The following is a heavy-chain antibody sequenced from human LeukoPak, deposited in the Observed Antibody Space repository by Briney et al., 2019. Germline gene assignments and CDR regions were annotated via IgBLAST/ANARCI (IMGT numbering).Heavy chain of an antibody. V-gene: IGHV3-48*01. CDR1: GFTFGAYC. D-gene: IGHD4-11*01. CDR3: AREGDTTGTSGTEFDY. CDR2: IGSGRTPI. Sequence: GGSLRLSCVASGFTFGAYCMTWVRQAPGKGLEWLSYIGSGRTPIYYSDSAKGRFTVSRDDAGNSLYLQMHSLRADDTAVYYCAREGDTTGTSGTEFDYWGQGVLVTVSS. J-gene: IGHJ4*02.